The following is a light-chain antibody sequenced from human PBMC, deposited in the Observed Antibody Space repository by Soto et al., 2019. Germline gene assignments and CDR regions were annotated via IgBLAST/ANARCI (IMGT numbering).Light chain of an antibody. CDR3: SSYTSRSTVV. CDR2: DVS. Sequence: QSALTQPASVSGSPGQSITISCTGTSSDVGGYNYVSWYQQHPGKAPKLMIYDVSNRPSGVSNRFSGPKSGNTAALTISGLHAEDEGDYYCSSYTSRSTVVVGGGTKLTVL. J-gene: IGLJ2*01. CDR1: SSDVGGYNY. V-gene: IGLV2-14*01.